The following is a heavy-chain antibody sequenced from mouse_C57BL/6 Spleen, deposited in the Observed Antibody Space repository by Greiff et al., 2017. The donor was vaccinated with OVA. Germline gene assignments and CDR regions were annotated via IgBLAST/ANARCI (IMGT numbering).Heavy chain of an antibody. CDR2: ISSGGDYI. CDR3: TRVRGYAPMDD. J-gene: IGHJ4*01. D-gene: IGHD2-2*01. CDR1: GFTFSSYA. Sequence: DVQLVESGEGLVKPGGSLKLSCAASGFTFSSYAMSWVRQTPEKRLEWVAYISSGGDYIYYADTVKGRFTISRDNARNTLYLQMSSLKSEDTAMYYCTRVRGYAPMDDWGQGTSVTVSS. V-gene: IGHV5-9-1*02.